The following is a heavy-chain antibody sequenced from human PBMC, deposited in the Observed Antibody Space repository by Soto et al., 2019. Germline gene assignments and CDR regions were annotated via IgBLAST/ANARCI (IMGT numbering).Heavy chain of an antibody. CDR2: IIPIFGTA. D-gene: IGHD6-13*01. V-gene: IGHV1-69*13. CDR1: GYTFTSYA. J-gene: IGHJ5*02. CDR3: AGSIAAAGPSWFDP. Sequence: AVKVSCKASGYTFTSYAISWLRQAPGQGLEWMGGIIPIFGTANYAQKFQGRVTITADESTSTAYMELSSLRSEDTAVYYCAGSIAAAGPSWFDPWGQGTPVTVSS.